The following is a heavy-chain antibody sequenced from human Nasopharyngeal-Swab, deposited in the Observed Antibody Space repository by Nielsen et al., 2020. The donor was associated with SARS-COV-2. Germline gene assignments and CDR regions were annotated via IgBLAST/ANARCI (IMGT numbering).Heavy chain of an antibody. J-gene: IGHJ4*02. V-gene: IGHV4-59*01. CDR3: ARDQRGSGWYSWSQGLDY. D-gene: IGHD6-19*01. Sequence: WIRQPPGKGLEGIGYIYDSGSTNYNPSLKSRVTISVDTSKNQFSLKLSSVTAADTAVYYCARDQRGSGWYSWSQGLDYWGQGTLVTVSS. CDR2: IYDSGST.